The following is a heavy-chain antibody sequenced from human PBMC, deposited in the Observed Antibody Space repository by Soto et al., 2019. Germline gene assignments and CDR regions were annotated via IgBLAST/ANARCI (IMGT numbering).Heavy chain of an antibody. J-gene: IGHJ5*02. Sequence: QVQLVESGGGVVQPWRSLRLSCVASGFTFSRNDMHWVRQAPGKALEWVALISYDGSKKYYADSVRGRFTISRDNSKNALYLQMTSLRAEDTAAYYCEKGGGKVDNPFDAWGQGTLVNVS. CDR1: GFTFSRND. V-gene: IGHV3-30*18. D-gene: IGHD1-26*01. CDR2: ISYDGSKK. CDR3: EKGGGKVDNPFDA.